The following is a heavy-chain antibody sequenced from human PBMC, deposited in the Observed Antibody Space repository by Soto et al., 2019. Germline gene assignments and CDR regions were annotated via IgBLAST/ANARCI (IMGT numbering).Heavy chain of an antibody. CDR3: TTAGFWAWNYPSFDI. CDR1: GFTFSNAW. V-gene: IGHV3-15*01. D-gene: IGHD3-3*01. CDR2: IKRNIDGGTS. J-gene: IGHJ3*02. Sequence: LRLSCAASGFTFSNAWMSWVRQAPGKGLEWVGRIKRNIDGGTSDYAAPVKGRFTISRDDSKNTLDLQMNSLKTEDTALYYCTTAGFWAWNYPSFDIWGQGTMVTVSS.